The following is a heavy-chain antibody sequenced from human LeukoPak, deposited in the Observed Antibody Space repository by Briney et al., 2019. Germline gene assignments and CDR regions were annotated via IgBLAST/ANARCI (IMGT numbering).Heavy chain of an antibody. CDR3: ARDAPPGYFDY. CDR2: IKKDGSEK. CDR1: GFTFSSYW. J-gene: IGHJ4*02. V-gene: IGHV3-7*01. Sequence: PGGSLRLSCAASGFTFSSYWMSWVRQAPGKGLEWVANIKKDGSEKYYVDSVKGRFTISRDNAKTSLYLQMNSLRAEDTAVYYCARDAPPGYFDYWGQGTLVTVSS.